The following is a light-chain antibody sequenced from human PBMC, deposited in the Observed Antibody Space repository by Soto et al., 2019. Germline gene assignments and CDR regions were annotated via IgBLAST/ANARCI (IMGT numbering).Light chain of an antibody. CDR1: QSVSSN. V-gene: IGKV3-15*01. CDR2: GAF. CDR3: QQYNDWPLT. J-gene: IGKJ1*01. Sequence: EIVMTQSPVTLSVSPGERVTLSCRASQSVSSNLAWYQQKPGQAPSLLIYGAFTRATGIPARLSGTGSGTGSTLTISSLQSEDFALYYCQQYNDWPLTFGQGTKVDIK.